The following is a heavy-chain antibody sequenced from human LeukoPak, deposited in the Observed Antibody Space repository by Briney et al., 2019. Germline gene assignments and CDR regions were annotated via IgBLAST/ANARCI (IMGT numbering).Heavy chain of an antibody. V-gene: IGHV1-24*01. D-gene: IGHD6-19*01. Sequence: GASVKVSCKVSGYTLTELSMHWVRQAPGKGLEWMGGFDPEDGETIYAQRFQGRVTMTEDTSTDTAYMELSSLRSEDTAVYYCATTYSSGWFFDYWGQGTLVTVSS. CDR3: ATTYSSGWFFDY. CDR1: GYTLTELS. CDR2: FDPEDGET. J-gene: IGHJ4*02.